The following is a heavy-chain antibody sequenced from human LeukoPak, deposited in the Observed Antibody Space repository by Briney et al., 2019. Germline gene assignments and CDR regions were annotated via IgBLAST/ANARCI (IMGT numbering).Heavy chain of an antibody. D-gene: IGHD3-9*01. CDR2: IYYNGST. J-gene: IGHJ4*02. Sequence: SETLSLTCTVSGGSISSYYWSWIRQPPGKGLEWIGYIYYNGSTNYNPSLKSRVTISVDTSKNQFSLKLSSVTAADTAVYYCARDRGYDILTGYYMSNHFDYWGQGTLVTVSS. CDR1: GGSISSYY. V-gene: IGHV4-59*01. CDR3: ARDRGYDILTGYYMSNHFDY.